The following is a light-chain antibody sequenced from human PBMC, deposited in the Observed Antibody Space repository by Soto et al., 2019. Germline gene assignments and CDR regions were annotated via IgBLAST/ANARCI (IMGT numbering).Light chain of an antibody. V-gene: IGLV2-14*01. CDR3: SSYTSSSVV. J-gene: IGLJ2*01. CDR1: SSDVGGYNY. Sequence: QSVLTQPASVSGSPGQSITISCTGTSSDVGGYNYVSWYQQHPGKAPKLMIYDVSNRPSVVSNRFSGSKSGNTASLTISGLQAEDEADYYCSSYTSSSVVFGGGTQLTVL. CDR2: DVS.